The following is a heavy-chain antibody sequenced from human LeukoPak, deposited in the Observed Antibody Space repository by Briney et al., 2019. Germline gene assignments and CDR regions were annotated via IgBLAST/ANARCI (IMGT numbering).Heavy chain of an antibody. CDR3: ARVFSYYDILTGYQPYYFDY. Sequence: SETLSLTCAVYGGSFSGYYWSWIRQPPGKGLEWIGEINHSGSTNYNPSLKSRVTISVDTSKNQFSLELSSVAAADTAVYYCARVFSYYDILTGYQPYYFDYWGQGTLVTVSS. J-gene: IGHJ4*02. CDR1: GGSFSGYY. CDR2: INHSGST. D-gene: IGHD3-9*01. V-gene: IGHV4-34*01.